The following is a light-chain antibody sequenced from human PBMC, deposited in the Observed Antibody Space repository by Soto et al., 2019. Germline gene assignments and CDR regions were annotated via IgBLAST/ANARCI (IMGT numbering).Light chain of an antibody. CDR1: QSVSSSY. CDR2: GAS. Sequence: EIVLTQSPGTLSLSPGERATLSCRASQSVSSSYLAWYQQKPGQAPRLHIYGASSRAAGIPDRFGGSGSGTDFTLTISRLEPEDFAVYYCQQYGSSPLTFGQGTKVEIK. V-gene: IGKV3-20*01. CDR3: QQYGSSPLT. J-gene: IGKJ1*01.